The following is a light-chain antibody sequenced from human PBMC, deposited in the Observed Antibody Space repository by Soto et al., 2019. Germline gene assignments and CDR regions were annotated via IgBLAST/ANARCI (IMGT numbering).Light chain of an antibody. J-gene: IGKJ5*01. CDR2: DAS. CDR3: QQRNSWPPIT. Sequence: EKVMTQSPATLSVSPGERATLSCRASQSARTYLAWYQVKPGQAPRLLIYDASSRASGVPARFSGSGSGTDFTLTISSLEPEDFALYYCQQRNSWPPITFGQGTRLEI. V-gene: IGKV3-11*01. CDR1: QSARTY.